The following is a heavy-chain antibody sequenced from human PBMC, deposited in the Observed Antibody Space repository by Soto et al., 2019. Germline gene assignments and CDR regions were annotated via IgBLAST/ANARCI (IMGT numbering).Heavy chain of an antibody. V-gene: IGHV4-31*03. CDR3: ARGGIAAAAPPDY. D-gene: IGHD6-13*01. J-gene: IGHJ4*02. CDR1: GGSISSGGYY. Sequence: SETLSLTCTVSGGSISSGGYYWSWIRQHPGKGLECIGYIYYSGSTYYNPSLKSRVTISVDTSKNQFSLKLSSVTAADTAVYYCARGGIAAAAPPDYWGQGTLVTVSS. CDR2: IYYSGST.